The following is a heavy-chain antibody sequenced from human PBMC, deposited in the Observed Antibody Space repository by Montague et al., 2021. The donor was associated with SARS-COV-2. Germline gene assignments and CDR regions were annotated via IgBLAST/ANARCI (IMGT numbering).Heavy chain of an antibody. Sequence: QSGAEVKKPGESLRISCQASGYTFINSWIIWVRQTPGKGLEWMGRIDPSDSYATYSPSFQGHVTISADKSINTAYLQWRSLKTSDTAIYYCAREDLNWFDPWGQGTLVTVSS. J-gene: IGHJ5*02. CDR1: GYTFINSW. V-gene: IGHV5-10-1*01. CDR2: IDPSDSYA. CDR3: AREDLNWFDP.